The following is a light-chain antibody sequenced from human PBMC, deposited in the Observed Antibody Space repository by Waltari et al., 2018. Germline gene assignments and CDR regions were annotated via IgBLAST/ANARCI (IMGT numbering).Light chain of an antibody. V-gene: IGKV1-39*01. CDR2: SES. CDR1: QSLSSD. J-gene: IGKJ3*01. Sequence: DIQMPQSPSPLSASIWDTVPITCRASQSLSSDLKWYQQRPGRAPQLFIFSESTFQSGVPSRFTGSGSGTDFTLTISSLQPEDFATYYCQQGYSSPFTFGPGTKVDFK. CDR3: QQGYSSPFT.